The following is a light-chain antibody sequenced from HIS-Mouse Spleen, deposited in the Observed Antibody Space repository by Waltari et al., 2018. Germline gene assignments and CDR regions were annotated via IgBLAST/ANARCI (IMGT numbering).Light chain of an antibody. V-gene: IGKV3-11*01. J-gene: IGKJ1*01. CDR3: QQRSNWPT. Sequence: EIVLTQSPATLSLSPGERAPLSCRASQRVSSSLAWYQQKPGQAPRLLIYDASNRATGIPARFSGSGSGTDFTLTISSLEPEDFAVYYCQQRSNWPTFGQGTKVEIK. CDR1: QRVSSS. CDR2: DAS.